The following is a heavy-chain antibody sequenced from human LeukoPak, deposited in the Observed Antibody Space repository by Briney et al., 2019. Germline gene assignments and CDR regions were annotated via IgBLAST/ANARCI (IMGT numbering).Heavy chain of an antibody. V-gene: IGHV3-11*04. D-gene: IGHD2-2*01. J-gene: IGHJ3*02. CDR2: ISSRGSTI. Sequence: PGGSLRLSCAASGFTFSDYYMSWIRQAPGKGLEWVSYISSRGSTIYYADSVKGRFTISRDNAKNSLYLQMNSLRAEDTAVYYCARVGYCSSTSCYGHAFDIWGQGTMVTVSS. CDR3: ARVGYCSSTSCYGHAFDI. CDR1: GFTFSDYY.